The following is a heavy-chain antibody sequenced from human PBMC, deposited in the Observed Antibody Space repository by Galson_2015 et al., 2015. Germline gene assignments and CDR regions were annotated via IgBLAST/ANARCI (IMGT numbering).Heavy chain of an antibody. CDR1: GFTFSSYS. Sequence: SLRLSCAASGFTFSSYSMNWVRQAPGKGLEWVSSISSSSSYIYYADSVKGRFTISRDNAKNSLYLQMNSLRAEDTAVYYCATDIVVVPAARDMDVWGQGTTVTVSS. CDR3: ATDIVVVPAARDMDV. V-gene: IGHV3-21*01. D-gene: IGHD2-2*01. CDR2: ISSSSSYI. J-gene: IGHJ6*02.